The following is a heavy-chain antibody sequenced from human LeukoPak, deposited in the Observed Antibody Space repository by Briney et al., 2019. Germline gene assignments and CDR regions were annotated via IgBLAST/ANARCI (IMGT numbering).Heavy chain of an antibody. Sequence: GGSLRLSCAASGFTFSSYSMNWVRQAPGKGLEWVSSISSSSSYIYYADSVKGRFTISRDNAKNSLYLQMNSLRAEDTAVYHCARDFRDGYNRPYWGQGTLVTVSS. CDR2: ISSSSSYI. D-gene: IGHD5-24*01. J-gene: IGHJ4*02. V-gene: IGHV3-21*01. CDR3: ARDFRDGYNRPY. CDR1: GFTFSSYS.